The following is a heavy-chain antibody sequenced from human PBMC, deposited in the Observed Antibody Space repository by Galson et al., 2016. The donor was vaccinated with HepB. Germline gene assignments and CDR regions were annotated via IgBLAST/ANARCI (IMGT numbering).Heavy chain of an antibody. D-gene: IGHD1-26*01. CDR2: ISWDGGRT. CDR3: VKGVGPTGLYFDY. J-gene: IGHJ4*02. CDR1: GFTFDDYT. Sequence: LRLSCAASGFTFDDYTMHWVRQAPGKGLEWVSLISWDGGRTYYSGSVRGRFTISRDNSKNSLYLQMSSLTTEDTAFYYCVKGVGPTGLYFDYWGQGTLVTVSS. V-gene: IGHV3-43*01.